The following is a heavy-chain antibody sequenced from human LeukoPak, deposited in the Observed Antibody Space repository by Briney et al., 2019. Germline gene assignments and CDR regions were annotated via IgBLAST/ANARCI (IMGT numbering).Heavy chain of an antibody. CDR2: MNPNSGNT. CDR1: GYTFTSYD. V-gene: IGHV1-8*01. D-gene: IGHD2-15*01. Sequence: GASVKVSCKASGYTFTSYDINWVRQATGQGLEWMGWMNPNSGNTGYAQKFQGRVTMIRNTSISTAYMELSSLRSEDTAVYYCARRTRELGYCSGGSCYHDAFDMWGPGTMVTVSS. J-gene: IGHJ3*02. CDR3: ARRTRELGYCSGGSCYHDAFDM.